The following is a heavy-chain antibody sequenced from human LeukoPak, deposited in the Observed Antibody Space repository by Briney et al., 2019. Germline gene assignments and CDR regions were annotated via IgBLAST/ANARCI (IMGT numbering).Heavy chain of an antibody. D-gene: IGHD2-2*01. V-gene: IGHV3-23*01. J-gene: IGHJ4*02. Sequence: GGSLRLSCAASGFTFSNYAMTWVRQAPGKGPEWVSIISSSFSTYYADSVKGRFTISRDNSKNTLYLQMNSLRAEDTAVYYCAKGGYCSSTSCYGLFFVYWGQGTLVTVSS. CDR3: AKGGYCSSTSCYGLFFVY. CDR2: ISSSFST. CDR1: GFTFSNYA.